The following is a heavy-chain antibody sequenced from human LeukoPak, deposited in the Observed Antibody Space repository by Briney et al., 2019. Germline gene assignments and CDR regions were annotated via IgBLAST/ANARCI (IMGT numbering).Heavy chain of an antibody. CDR3: ARREETYYDTLTGYYVTYFDY. V-gene: IGHV4-39*01. J-gene: IGHJ4*02. CDR1: GGSISSSSYY. D-gene: IGHD3-9*01. Sequence: PSETLSLTCTVSGGSISSSSYYWGWIRQPPGKGLEWIGSIYYSGSTYYNPSLKSRVTISVDTSKNQFTLNLSSVTAADTAVYFCARREETYYDTLTGYYVTYFDYWGQGTLVTVSS. CDR2: IYYSGST.